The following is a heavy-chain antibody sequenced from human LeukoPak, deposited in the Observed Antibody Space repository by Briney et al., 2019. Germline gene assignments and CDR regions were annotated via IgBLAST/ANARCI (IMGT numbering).Heavy chain of an antibody. CDR1: GYTFTSYD. Sequence: ASVKVSCKASGYTFTSYDINWVRQATGQGLEWMGWMNPNSGNTGCAQKFQGRVTMTRNTSISTAYMELSSLRSEDTAAYYCARVRYCSSTSCYLGFYYYYYYMDVWGKGTTVTISS. J-gene: IGHJ6*03. D-gene: IGHD2-2*01. CDR2: MNPNSGNT. CDR3: ARVRYCSSTSCYLGFYYYYYYMDV. V-gene: IGHV1-8*01.